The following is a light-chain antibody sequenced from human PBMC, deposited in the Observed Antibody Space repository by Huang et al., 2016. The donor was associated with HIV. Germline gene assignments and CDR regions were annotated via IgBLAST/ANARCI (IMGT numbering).Light chain of an antibody. V-gene: IGKV3-15*01. Sequence: EIVMTPSPGTLSVSPGERATLPCRASHSVSSSLAWYQQKPGQAPRLLIYGASTRATGIPARFSGSGSGTEFTLTISSLQSEDFAVYYCQQYNNWPLTFGGGTKVEI. J-gene: IGKJ4*01. CDR3: QQYNNWPLT. CDR2: GAS. CDR1: HSVSSS.